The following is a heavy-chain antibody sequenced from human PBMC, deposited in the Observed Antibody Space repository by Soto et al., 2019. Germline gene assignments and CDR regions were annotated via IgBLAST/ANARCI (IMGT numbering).Heavy chain of an antibody. CDR1: GGSISSYY. V-gene: IGHV4-59*01. J-gene: IGHJ4*02. Sequence: SETLSLTCTVSGGSISSYYWSWIRQPPGKGLEWIGYIYYSGSTNYNPSLKSRVTISVDTSKNQFSLKLSSVTAADTAVYYCARWFSDWLYFDYWGQETLVTVSS. D-gene: IGHD3-10*01. CDR3: ARWFSDWLYFDY. CDR2: IYYSGST.